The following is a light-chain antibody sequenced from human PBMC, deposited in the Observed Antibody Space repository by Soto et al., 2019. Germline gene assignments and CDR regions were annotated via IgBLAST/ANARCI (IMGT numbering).Light chain of an antibody. CDR1: SSNIGSNT. V-gene: IGLV1-44*01. J-gene: IGLJ2*01. CDR3: AAWDDSLNAVV. Sequence: QSVLTQPPSASGTPGQRVTISCSGSSSNIGSNTVNWYQQLPGTAPKLLIYSNNQRPSGVPDRFSGSKSGTSASLAISGLQSEDEADYYCAAWDDSLNAVVFVGGTKVTVL. CDR2: SNN.